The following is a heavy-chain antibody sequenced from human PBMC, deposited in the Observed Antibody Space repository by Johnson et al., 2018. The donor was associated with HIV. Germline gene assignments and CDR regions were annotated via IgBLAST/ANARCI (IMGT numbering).Heavy chain of an antibody. V-gene: IGHV3-53*01. CDR1: GLSVSINY. D-gene: IGHD5-18*01. CDR3: ARGLIIQLWLQAAFDI. Sequence: VQLVESGGGLIQPGGSLRLSCAVSGLSVSINYITWVRQAPGKGLEWVSVIYSGGSTYYADSVKGRFTISRDNSKNTLYLQMNSLRAEDTAVYYCARGLIIQLWLQAAFDICGQGTMVTVSS. CDR2: IYSGGST. J-gene: IGHJ3*02.